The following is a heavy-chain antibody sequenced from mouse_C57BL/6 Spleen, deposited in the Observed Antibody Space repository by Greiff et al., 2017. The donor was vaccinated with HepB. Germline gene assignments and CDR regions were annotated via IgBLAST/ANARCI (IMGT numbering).Heavy chain of an antibody. V-gene: IGHV1-66*01. J-gene: IGHJ4*01. Sequence: QVQLKESGPELVKPGASVKISCKASGYSFTSYYIHWVKQRPGQGLEWIGWIYPGSGNTKYNEKFKGKATLTADTSSSTAYMQLSSLTSEDSAVYYCARLIGSSGYDAMDYWGQGTSVTVSS. CDR3: ARLIGSSGYDAMDY. CDR1: GYSFTSYY. CDR2: IYPGSGNT. D-gene: IGHD3-2*02.